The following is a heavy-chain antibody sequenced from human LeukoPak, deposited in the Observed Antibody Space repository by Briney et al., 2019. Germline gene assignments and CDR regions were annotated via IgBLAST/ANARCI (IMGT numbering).Heavy chain of an antibody. CDR1: GGSISTWY. D-gene: IGHD5-12*01. J-gene: IGHJ5*02. V-gene: IGHV4-34*01. CDR2: INHSGNT. Sequence: SETLSLTCTISGGSISTWYWNWIRQPPGKGLEWIGEINHSGNTNYNPSLKGRVTMSIDTSRNQFSLKLNSVTAADTAVYYCARGTPWPDPWGQGTLVTVSS. CDR3: ARGTPWPDP.